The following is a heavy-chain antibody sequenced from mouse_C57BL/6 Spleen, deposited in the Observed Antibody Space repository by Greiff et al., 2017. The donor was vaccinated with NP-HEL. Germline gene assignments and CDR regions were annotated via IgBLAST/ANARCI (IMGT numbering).Heavy chain of an antibody. V-gene: IGHV1-80*01. CDR2: IYPGDGDT. CDR3: AVTGKEWYYFDY. Sequence: VQLQQSGAELVKPGASVKISCKASGYAFSSYWMNWVKQRPGKGLEWIGQIYPGDGDTNYNGKFKGKATLTADKSSSTAYMQLSSLTSEDSAVYFCAVTGKEWYYFDYWGQGTTLTVSS. CDR1: GYAFSSYW. J-gene: IGHJ2*01. D-gene: IGHD4-1*01.